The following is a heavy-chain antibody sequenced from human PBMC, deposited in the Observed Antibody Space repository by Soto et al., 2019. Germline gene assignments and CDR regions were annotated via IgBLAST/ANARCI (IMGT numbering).Heavy chain of an antibody. CDR3: AKDLQAKVKGDLHY. J-gene: IGHJ4*02. CDR1: GFTFSKYA. V-gene: IGHV3-30-3*01. Sequence: PGGSLRLSCAASGFTFSKYAMHWVRQAPGKGLDWVSVISYDGSDKYLADSVKGRFTISRDNSKNTLYLQMNSLRPEDTAVYYCAKDLQAKVKGDLHYWGQGTQVTVSS. D-gene: IGHD4-17*01. CDR2: ISYDGSDK.